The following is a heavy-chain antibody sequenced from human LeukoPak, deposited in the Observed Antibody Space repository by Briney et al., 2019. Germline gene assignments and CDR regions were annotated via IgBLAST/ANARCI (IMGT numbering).Heavy chain of an antibody. CDR1: GFTFSSYD. J-gene: IGHJ4*02. Sequence: PGGSLRLSCAASGFTFSSYDMYWVRQAPGKGLDWVAFVRYDGSQKYYADSVKGRFTLSRDNSKNTLYLQMNSLRAEDTAVYYCATNFGGNFNYWGQGTLVTVSS. CDR2: VRYDGSQK. V-gene: IGHV3-30*02. CDR3: ATNFGGNFNY. D-gene: IGHD4-23*01.